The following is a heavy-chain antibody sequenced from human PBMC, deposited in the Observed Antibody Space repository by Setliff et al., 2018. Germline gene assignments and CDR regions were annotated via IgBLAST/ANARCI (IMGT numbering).Heavy chain of an antibody. D-gene: IGHD2-2*02. CDR2: INHSGST. Sequence: SETLSLTCAVYGGSFSGYYWSWIRQPPGKGLEWIGEINHSGSTNYNPSLKSRVTISVDTSKNQFSLKLSSVTAADTAVYYCARDRQYCSSTSCYTSYFYYYAMDIWGRGTTVTVSS. V-gene: IGHV4-34*01. CDR3: ARDRQYCSSTSCYTSYFYYYAMDI. J-gene: IGHJ6*02. CDR1: GGSFSGYY.